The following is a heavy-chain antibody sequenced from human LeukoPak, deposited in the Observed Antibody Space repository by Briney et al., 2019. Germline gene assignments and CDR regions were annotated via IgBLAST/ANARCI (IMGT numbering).Heavy chain of an antibody. J-gene: IGHJ3*02. CDR1: GYTFTSYD. Sequence: GASVTVSCKASGYTFTSYDINWVRQATGQGLECMGWMNPNSGNTGYAQKFQGRVTITRNTSISTAYMELSSLRSEDTAVYYCARSYYDFWSGYYAFDIWGQGTMVTVSS. CDR2: MNPNSGNT. V-gene: IGHV1-8*03. CDR3: ARSYYDFWSGYYAFDI. D-gene: IGHD3-3*01.